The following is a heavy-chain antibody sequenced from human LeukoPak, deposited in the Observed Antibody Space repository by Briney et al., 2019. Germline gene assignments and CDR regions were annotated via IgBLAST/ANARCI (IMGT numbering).Heavy chain of an antibody. CDR3: AELGITMIGGV. V-gene: IGHV3-74*01. CDR1: GFTFSNYW. Sequence: GGSLRLSCAASGFTFSNYWMHWVRQVPGKGLVWVSRLNNDGSTTAYADSVKGRFTISRDNAKNSLYLQMNSLRAEDTAVYYCAELGITMIGGVWGKGTTVTISS. J-gene: IGHJ6*04. CDR2: LNNDGSTT. D-gene: IGHD3-10*02.